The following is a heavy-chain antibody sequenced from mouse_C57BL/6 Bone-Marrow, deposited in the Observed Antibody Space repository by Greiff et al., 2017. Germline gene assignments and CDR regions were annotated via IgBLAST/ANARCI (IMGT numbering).Heavy chain of an antibody. D-gene: IGHD1-1*01. CDR2: FDPEDGET. V-gene: IGHV14-2*01. CDR1: GFNIKAYY. Sequence: EVQLQQSGAELVKPGASVKLSCTASGFNIKAYYMHWVKQRTEQGLEWIGRFDPEDGETKYAPKFQGKATITADTSSNTAYLQLSSLTSEDTAVYYCSRHAYYGSSLWYFDVWGTGTTVTVSS. J-gene: IGHJ1*03. CDR3: SRHAYYGSSLWYFDV.